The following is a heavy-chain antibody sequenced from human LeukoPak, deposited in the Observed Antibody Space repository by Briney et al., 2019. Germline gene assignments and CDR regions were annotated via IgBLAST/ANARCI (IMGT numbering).Heavy chain of an antibody. CDR2: TASDGGDR. Sequence: GGSLGLSCVVSGFTFSRYYMGWVRQSPGKGLEWVAMTASDGGDRNYVDSVKGRFTIYGDNSKNTLYLQMNSLAAEDTAVYYCAFLIREPQHWGQGTLVTVSS. V-gene: IGHV3-7*01. J-gene: IGHJ1*01. CDR3: AFLIREPQH. D-gene: IGHD1-26*01. CDR1: GFTFSRYY.